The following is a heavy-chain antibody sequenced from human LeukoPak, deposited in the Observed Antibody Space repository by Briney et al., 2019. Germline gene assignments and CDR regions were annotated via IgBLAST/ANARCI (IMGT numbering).Heavy chain of an antibody. CDR3: ARVIYGSGSYYTDY. Sequence: GGSPRLSCAASGFTLSSYAMHWVRQAPGKGLEWVAVISYDGSNKYYADSVKGRFTISRDNSKNTLYLQMNSLRAEDTAVYYCARVIYGSGSYYTDYWGQGTLVTVSS. D-gene: IGHD3-10*01. CDR2: ISYDGSNK. CDR1: GFTLSSYA. V-gene: IGHV3-30*04. J-gene: IGHJ4*02.